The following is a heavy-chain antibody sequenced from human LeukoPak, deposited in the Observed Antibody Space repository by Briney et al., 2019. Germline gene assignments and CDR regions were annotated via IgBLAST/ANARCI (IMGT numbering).Heavy chain of an antibody. CDR3: ARDRRGVRWNEEFDY. V-gene: IGHV3-11*01. CDR2: ISSSGSTI. D-gene: IGHD1-1*01. CDR1: GFTFSSYW. J-gene: IGHJ4*02. Sequence: GGSLRLSCAASGFTFSSYWMSWIRQAPGKGLEWVSYISSSGSTIYYADSVKGRFTISRDNAKNSLYLQMNSPRAEDTAVYYCARDRRGVRWNEEFDYWGQGTLVTVSS.